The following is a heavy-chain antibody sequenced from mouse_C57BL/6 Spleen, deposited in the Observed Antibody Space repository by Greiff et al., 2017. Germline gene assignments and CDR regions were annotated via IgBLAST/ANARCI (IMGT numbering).Heavy chain of an antibody. J-gene: IGHJ2*01. CDR2: IYPGSGNT. D-gene: IGHD1-2*01. Sequence: QVQLQQSGAELVRPGASVKLSCKASGYTSTDSYINWVKQRTGQGLEWIARIYPGSGNTYYNEKFKGKATLTAEKSSSTAYMQLSSLTSEGSAVYFCARSGEGYGLFFDSWGQDTTLTVSS. V-gene: IGHV1-76*01. CDR1: GYTSTDSY. CDR3: ARSGEGYGLFFDS.